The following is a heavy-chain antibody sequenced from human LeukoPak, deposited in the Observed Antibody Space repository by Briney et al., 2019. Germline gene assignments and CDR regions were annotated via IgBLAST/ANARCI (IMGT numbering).Heavy chain of an antibody. J-gene: IGHJ6*02. V-gene: IGHV4-59*01. CDR3: ARDQVAVAGGYYYYYGMDV. CDR1: GGSISSYY. Sequence: PSETLSLTCTVSGGSISSYYWSWIRQPPGKGLEWIGYIYYSGSTNYNPSLKSRVTISVDTSKNQFSLKLSSVTAADTAVYYCARDQVAVAGGYYYYYGMDVWGQGTTVTVSS. D-gene: IGHD6-19*01. CDR2: IYYSGST.